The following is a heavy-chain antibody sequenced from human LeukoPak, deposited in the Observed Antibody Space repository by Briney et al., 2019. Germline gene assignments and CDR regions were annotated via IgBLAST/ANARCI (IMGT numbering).Heavy chain of an antibody. CDR3: AGDPSVEMATARPP. CDR2: IYYSGST. CDR1: GGPISSYY. D-gene: IGHD5-24*01. V-gene: IGHV4-59*08. Sequence: SETLSLTCTVSGGPISSYYGSWIRQPPGRGLEGSGYIYYSGSTNYNPSLKSRVTISVATSKNQFSLKLSSVTAADTAVYYCAGDPSVEMATARPPWGQGTLVTVSS. J-gene: IGHJ5*02.